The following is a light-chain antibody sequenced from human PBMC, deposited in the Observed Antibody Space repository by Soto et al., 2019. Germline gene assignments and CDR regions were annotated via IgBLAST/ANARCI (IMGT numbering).Light chain of an antibody. CDR1: QDISNY. CDR2: DAS. CDR3: PQYDNLRLS. V-gene: IGKV1-33*01. J-gene: IGKJ4*01. Sequence: IQMTQSPSSLSASVGDRVTITCQASQDISNYLNWYQQKPGKAPKLLIYDASNLDTLVPSRFSGSGSGTDFTFTISSLQPEDIATYYCPQYDNLRLSSCGGTKVQIK.